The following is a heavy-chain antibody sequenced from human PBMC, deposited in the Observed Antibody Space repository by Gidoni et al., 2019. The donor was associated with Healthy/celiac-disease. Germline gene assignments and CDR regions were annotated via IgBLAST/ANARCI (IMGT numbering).Heavy chain of an antibody. CDR1: GFTFSSYA. J-gene: IGHJ4*02. Sequence: EVQLVESGGGLVQPGGSLRLSCAASGFTFSSYAMSWVRQAPGKGLEWVSAISGSGGSTYYADSVKGRFTISRDNSKNTLYLQMNSLRAEDTAVYYCAKTIRDPRGSGSYFFDYWGQGTLVTVSS. V-gene: IGHV3-23*04. CDR3: AKTIRDPRGSGSYFFDY. CDR2: ISGSGGST. D-gene: IGHD1-26*01.